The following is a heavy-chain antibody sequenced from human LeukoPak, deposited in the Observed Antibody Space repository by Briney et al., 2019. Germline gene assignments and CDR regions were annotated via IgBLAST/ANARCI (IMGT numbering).Heavy chain of an antibody. CDR1: SGSIFSSNW. V-gene: IGHV4-4*02. Sequence: SGTLSLTCAVSSGSIFSSNWWSWIRQPPGKGLEWIGSIYYSGSTNYNPSLKSRVTISVDTSKNQFSLKLSSVTAADTAVYYCAREGYSYGILTDAFDIWGQGTMVTVSS. CDR3: AREGYSYGILTDAFDI. D-gene: IGHD3-9*01. CDR2: IYYSGST. J-gene: IGHJ3*02.